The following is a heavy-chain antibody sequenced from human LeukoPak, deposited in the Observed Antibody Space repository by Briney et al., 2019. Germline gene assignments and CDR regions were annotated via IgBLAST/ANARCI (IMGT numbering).Heavy chain of an antibody. J-gene: IGHJ5*02. CDR2: IYTSGST. D-gene: IGHD6-13*01. V-gene: IGHV4-4*07. CDR1: GGSLSGYY. Sequence: SETLSLTCTVSGGSLSGYYWSWIRQPAGKGLEWIGRIYTSGSTNYNPSLKSRVTMSVDTSKSQFSLKLRSVTAADTAVYYCARYSSSWYNWFDPWGQGTLVTVSS. CDR3: ARYSSSWYNWFDP.